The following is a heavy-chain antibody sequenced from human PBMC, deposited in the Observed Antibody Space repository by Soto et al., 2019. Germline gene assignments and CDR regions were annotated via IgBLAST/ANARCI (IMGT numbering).Heavy chain of an antibody. CDR3: ARGGDIVVVVSIHYYGMDV. CDR2: IIPIFGTA. D-gene: IGHD2-15*01. V-gene: IGHV1-69*13. Sequence: SVKVSCKASGGTFSSYTISWVRQAPGQGLEWMGGIIPIFGTANYAQKFQGRVTITADESTSTAYMELSSLRSEDTAVYYCARGGDIVVVVSIHYYGMDVWGQGTTVTVSS. CDR1: GGTFSSYT. J-gene: IGHJ6*02.